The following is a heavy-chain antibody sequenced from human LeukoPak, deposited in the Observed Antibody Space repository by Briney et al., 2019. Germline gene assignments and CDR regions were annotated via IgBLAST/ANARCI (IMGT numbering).Heavy chain of an antibody. D-gene: IGHD1-1*01. J-gene: IGHJ3*02. CDR3: VRLQPNTGEWAFDI. CDR1: GGSISSYH. CDR2: ISNSGST. Sequence: SETLSLTCTVSGGSISSYHWSWIRQPPGKGLEWIGYISNSGSTNYNPSLQSRVTISVDRSKNQLSLKLTSVTAADTAVYHCVRLQPNTGEWAFDIWGQGTMVSVSS. V-gene: IGHV4-59*01.